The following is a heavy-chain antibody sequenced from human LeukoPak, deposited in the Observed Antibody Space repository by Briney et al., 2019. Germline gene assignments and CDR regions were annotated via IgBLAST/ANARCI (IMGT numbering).Heavy chain of an antibody. Sequence: SETLSLTCTVSGGSISSYYWSWIRQPPGKGLEWIGYIYYSGSTNYNPSLKSRVTISVDTSKNQFSLKLSSVTAADTAVYYCWGYYGSGSYPDYWGQGTLVTVSS. CDR1: GGSISSYY. D-gene: IGHD3-10*01. CDR3: WGYYGSGSYPDY. CDR2: IYYSGST. V-gene: IGHV4-59*12. J-gene: IGHJ4*02.